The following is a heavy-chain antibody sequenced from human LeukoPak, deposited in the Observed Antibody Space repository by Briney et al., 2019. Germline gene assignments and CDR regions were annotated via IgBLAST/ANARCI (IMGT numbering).Heavy chain of an antibody. D-gene: IGHD6-19*01. V-gene: IGHV4-39*07. CDR2: IYYSGST. CDR3: ASRQWLVGTWGY. J-gene: IGHJ4*02. CDR1: GGSISSSSYY. Sequence: PSETLSLTCTVSGGSISSSSYYWGWIRQPPGKGLEWIGSIYYSGSTYYNPSLKSRVTISVDTSKNQFSLKLSSVTAADTAVYYCASRQWLVGTWGYWGQGTLVTVSS.